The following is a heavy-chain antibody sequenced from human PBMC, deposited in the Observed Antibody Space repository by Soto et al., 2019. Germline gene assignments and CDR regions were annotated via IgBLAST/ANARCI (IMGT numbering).Heavy chain of an antibody. Sequence: QVQLQESGPGLVKPSQTLSLTCTVSGDSISTYGYYWTWIRQHPGKGLEWIGYISYSGNTYYNPSLKGRVTIALDMSKTQFSLKRSSVTAADTAQYYCAKRPVTMYWFDPWGQGTMVTVSS. CDR2: ISYSGNT. V-gene: IGHV4-31*03. J-gene: IGHJ5*02. CDR1: GDSISTYGYY. CDR3: AKRPVTMYWFDP. D-gene: IGHD3-10*02.